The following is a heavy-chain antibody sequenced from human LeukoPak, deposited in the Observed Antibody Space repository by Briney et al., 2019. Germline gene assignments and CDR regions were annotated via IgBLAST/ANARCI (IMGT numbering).Heavy chain of an antibody. CDR2: ITACGTAM. CDR1: GFTFSSYS. V-gene: IGHV3-48*02. CDR3: ARDYYNSSGYYSGGD. Sequence: PGGSLRLSCAASGFTFSSYSMNWVRQAPGKGLEWVSHITACGTAMFYADSVKGRFTISRDNAKNSLYLQMNSLRDEDTAVYYCARDYYNSSGYYSGGDWGQGTLVTVSS. J-gene: IGHJ4*02. D-gene: IGHD3-22*01.